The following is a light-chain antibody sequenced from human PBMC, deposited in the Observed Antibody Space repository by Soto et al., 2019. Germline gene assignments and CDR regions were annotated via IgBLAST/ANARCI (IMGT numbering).Light chain of an antibody. CDR1: SGGIASNS. J-gene: IGLJ2*01. CDR2: EDN. Sequence: NFMLTQPHSVSESPGKTVIISCTRSSGGIASNSVQWYQQRPGSAPSTVIYEDNQRPSGVPDRFSGSKSGTSASLAISGLQSEDEADYYCAAWDDSLNGVVFGGGTKLTVL. CDR3: AAWDDSLNGVV. V-gene: IGLV6-57*04.